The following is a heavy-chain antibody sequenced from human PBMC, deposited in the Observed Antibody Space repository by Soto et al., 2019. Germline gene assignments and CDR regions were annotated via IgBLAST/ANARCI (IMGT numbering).Heavy chain of an antibody. J-gene: IGHJ3*02. CDR1: GYTLTELS. D-gene: IGHD5-18*01. CDR2: FDPEDGET. V-gene: IGHV1-24*01. CDR3: ATVVDTDAFDI. Sequence: GASVKVSCKVSGYTLTELSMHWVRQAPGKGLEWMGGFDPEDGETTYAQKFQGRVTMTEDTSTDTAYMELSSLRSEDSAVYYCATVVDTDAFDIWGQGTMVTVSS.